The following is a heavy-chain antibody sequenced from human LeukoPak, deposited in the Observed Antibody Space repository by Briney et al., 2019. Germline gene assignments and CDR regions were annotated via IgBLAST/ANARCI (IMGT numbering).Heavy chain of an antibody. CDR2: INPNSGDR. CDR1: GYIFTDYF. J-gene: IGHJ5*02. CDR3: ARGFQRLEHWDWLDP. V-gene: IGHV1-2*02. D-gene: IGHD6-25*01. Sequence: ASVKVSCKASGYIFTDYFLHWVRQAPGQRLEWMGWINPNSGDRKYAQRFQGRVTMPRVTSIATAYMALNRLTSDDAAVYYCARGFQRLEHWDWLDPWGQGTMVTVAS.